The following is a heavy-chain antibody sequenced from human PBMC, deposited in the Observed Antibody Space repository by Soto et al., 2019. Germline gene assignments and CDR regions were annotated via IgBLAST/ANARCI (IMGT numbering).Heavy chain of an antibody. J-gene: IGHJ4*02. V-gene: IGHV3-30-3*01. CDR1: GFSFSSYV. D-gene: IGHD3-10*01. Sequence: GGSLRLSCVASGFSFSSYVMHWVRQAPGQGLEWLTVISNDGSNKYYADSVKGRFTISRDSSRNTVYVQMNSLRPEDTAVYYRARGGECDLRPTHFDFWGQGAPVTVSS. CDR2: ISNDGSNK. CDR3: ARGGECDLRPTHFDF.